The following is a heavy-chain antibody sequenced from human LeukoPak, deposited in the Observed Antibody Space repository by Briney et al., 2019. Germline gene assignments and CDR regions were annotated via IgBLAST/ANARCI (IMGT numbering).Heavy chain of an antibody. CDR1: GFTFGKYW. J-gene: IGHJ4*02. CDR3: ATSTAAAGTD. Sequence: RSGGSLRLSCVASGFTFGKYWMSWVRQAPGKGLKWVANIKQDGSEKYYVDSVKGRFTISRDNAQNSLYLQMNSLRAEDTAIYYCATSTAAAGTDWGQGTLVTVSS. V-gene: IGHV3-7*03. CDR2: IKQDGSEK. D-gene: IGHD6-13*01.